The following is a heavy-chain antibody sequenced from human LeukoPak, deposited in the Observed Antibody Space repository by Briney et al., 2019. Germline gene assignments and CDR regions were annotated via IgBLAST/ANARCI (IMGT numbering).Heavy chain of an antibody. D-gene: IGHD2-2*01. V-gene: IGHV3-11*01. CDR1: GFTFSDYY. Sequence: SPGGSLRLSCAASGFTFSDYYMSWIRQAPGKGLEWVSYISSSGSTLYYADSVKGRITISRDNAKNSLYLQMNSLRAEDTAVYYCARFCGSTSWHSGYYYGIDVWGQGTTVTVSS. J-gene: IGHJ6*02. CDR2: ISSSGSTL. CDR3: ARFCGSTSWHSGYYYGIDV.